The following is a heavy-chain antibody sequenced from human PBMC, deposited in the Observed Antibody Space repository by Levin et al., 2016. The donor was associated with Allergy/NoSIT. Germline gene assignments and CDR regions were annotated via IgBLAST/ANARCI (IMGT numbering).Heavy chain of an antibody. J-gene: IGHJ5*02. Sequence: SETLSLTCTVSGGSISSYYWSWIRQPPGKGLEWIGYIYYSGSTNYNPSLKSRVTISVDTSKNQFSLKLSSVTAADTAVYYCARLDETNWFDPWGQGTLVTVSS. CDR3: ARLDETNWFDP. V-gene: IGHV4-59*01. CDR1: GGSISSYY. CDR2: IYYSGST.